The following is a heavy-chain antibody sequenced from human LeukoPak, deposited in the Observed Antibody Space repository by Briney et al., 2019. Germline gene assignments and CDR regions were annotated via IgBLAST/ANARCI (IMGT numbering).Heavy chain of an antibody. CDR2: INPNSGGT. Sequence: AASVKVSSKASGYTFTGYYMHWVRQVPGQGLEWMGWINPNSGGTNYAQKLQGRVTMTRNTSISTAYMELSSLRSEDTAVYYCARVRGSGSYYYYYYMDVWGKGTTVTISS. V-gene: IGHV1-2*02. J-gene: IGHJ6*03. CDR1: GYTFTGYY. D-gene: IGHD3-10*01. CDR3: ARVRGSGSYYYYYYMDV.